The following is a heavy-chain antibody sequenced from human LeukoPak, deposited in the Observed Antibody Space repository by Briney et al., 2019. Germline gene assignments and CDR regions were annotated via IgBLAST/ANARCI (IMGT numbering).Heavy chain of an antibody. V-gene: IGHV4-39*01. CDR2: IFYSGST. D-gene: IGHD4-17*01. CDR1: SGSISTSNYY. J-gene: IGHJ5*02. Sequence: SETLSLTCTVSSGSISTSNYYWGCVRQPPGKALEWIGNIFYSGSTYYSSSLKSRVTISVATSKNQFSLKLSSVTAADTAVYYCARNLHYGENWFDPWGQGTLVTVSS. CDR3: ARNLHYGENWFDP.